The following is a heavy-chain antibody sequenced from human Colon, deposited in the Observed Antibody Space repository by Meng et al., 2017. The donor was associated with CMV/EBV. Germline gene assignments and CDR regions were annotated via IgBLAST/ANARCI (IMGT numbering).Heavy chain of an antibody. CDR2: IYPSGFP. D-gene: IGHD5-18*01. Sequence: QVQLQHSGPGLVKPSETLSLSCTVCGGSISSYYWGWIRQPAGKGLEWIGRIYPSGFPKYKPSLESRVTMSADTSKNQISLKLTSVTAADTAVYYCARAQYTYGYWIFDYWGQGTLVTVSS. CDR1: GGSISSYY. CDR3: ARAQYTYGYWIFDY. J-gene: IGHJ4*02. V-gene: IGHV4-4*07.